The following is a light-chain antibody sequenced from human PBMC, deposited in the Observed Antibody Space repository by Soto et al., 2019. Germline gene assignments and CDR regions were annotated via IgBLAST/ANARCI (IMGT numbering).Light chain of an antibody. J-gene: IGKJ1*01. V-gene: IGKV1-5*01. CDR1: QSISYW. Sequence: IQMCQSPSTLSASVGDRVTITCRASQSISYWLAWYQQKPGKAPNLLIYDVSNLQSGVPSRFSGSASGTEFTLTISSLQPDDFATYYCQQYNSYSWTFGQGTKV. CDR2: DVS. CDR3: QQYNSYSWT.